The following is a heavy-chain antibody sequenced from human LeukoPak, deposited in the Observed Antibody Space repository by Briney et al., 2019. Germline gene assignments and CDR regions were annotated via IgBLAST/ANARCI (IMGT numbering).Heavy chain of an antibody. Sequence: GGSLRLSCAASGSTFSDYNMNWVRQAPGKGLEWVSYITNGGSTIHHADSVKGRFTISRDNAKKTLYLKMNSLRAEDTAVYYCARSIGLTGGGVDVWGQGTTVTVS. D-gene: IGHD3-9*01. J-gene: IGHJ6*02. CDR1: GSTFSDYN. CDR3: ARSIGLTGGGVDV. V-gene: IGHV3-11*01. CDR2: ITNGGSTI.